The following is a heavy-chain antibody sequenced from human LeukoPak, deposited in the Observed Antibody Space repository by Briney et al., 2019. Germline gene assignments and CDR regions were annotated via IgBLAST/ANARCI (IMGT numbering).Heavy chain of an antibody. V-gene: IGHV1-8*01. J-gene: IGHJ5*02. CDR2: MNPNSGNT. CDR1: VYTFTTYD. CDR3: ARGPNRSDGGNSGSAWFDP. D-gene: IGHD4-23*01. Sequence: GASVKVSCKASVYTFTTYDINWVRQATGQGLEWMGWMNPNSGNTGYAQKFQGRVTVTRNTSISTAYMELRSLRSEDTAVYYCARGPNRSDGGNSGSAWFDPWGQGTLVTVSS.